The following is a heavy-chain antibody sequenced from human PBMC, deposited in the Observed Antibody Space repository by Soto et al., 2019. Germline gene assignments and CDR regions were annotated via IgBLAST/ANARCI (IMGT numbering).Heavy chain of an antibody. CDR3: ARDSGAKLSSS. Sequence: QVQLVQSGAEVKKPGSSVKVSCKASGGTFSSYRINWVRQAPGQWLEWVGGIVPIYRTADYAQKFQGRVTITADESARTVYMELRSLKSRDTAVYYCARDSGAKLSSSWGQGTLVTVSS. V-gene: IGHV1-69*01. D-gene: IGHD6-13*01. J-gene: IGHJ4*02. CDR2: IVPIYRTA. CDR1: GGTFSSYR.